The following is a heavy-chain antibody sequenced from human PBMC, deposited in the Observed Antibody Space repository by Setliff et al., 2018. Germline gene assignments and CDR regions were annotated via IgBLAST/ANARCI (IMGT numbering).Heavy chain of an antibody. Sequence: PGGSLRLSCAASEFTFNKYWMTWVRQAPGKGLEWVSYISSSGSTIYYVDSVKGRFTISRDNAKNSLYLQMTSLRAEDTAVYYCARYSSGWFFDYWGQGTPVTVSS. J-gene: IGHJ4*02. CDR3: ARYSSGWFFDY. CDR2: ISSSGSTI. CDR1: EFTFNKYW. V-gene: IGHV3-48*03. D-gene: IGHD6-19*01.